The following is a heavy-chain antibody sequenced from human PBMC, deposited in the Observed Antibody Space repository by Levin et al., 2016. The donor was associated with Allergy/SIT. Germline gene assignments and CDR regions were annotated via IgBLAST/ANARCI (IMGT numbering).Heavy chain of an antibody. CDR2: SSYRGSQK. V-gene: IGHV3-21*06. CDR1: GFNLRGYT. Sequence: GESLKISCATSGFNLRGYTMTWVRQAPGKGLEWVSSSSYRGSQKFYADSVRGRFTMSRDNAKNSVDLQMNSLRAEDTAVYYCAREESQNADLDYWGQGTLVTVSS. J-gene: IGHJ4*02. CDR3: AREESQNADLDY.